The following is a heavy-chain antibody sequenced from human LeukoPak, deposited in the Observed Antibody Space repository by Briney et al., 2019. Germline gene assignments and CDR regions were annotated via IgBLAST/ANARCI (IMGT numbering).Heavy chain of an antibody. D-gene: IGHD5-12*01. CDR1: GFTFSSYG. CDR3: ATYIVATINDAFDI. CDR2: IKQDGSEK. J-gene: IGHJ3*02. Sequence: GGSLRLSCAASGFTFSSYGMHWVRQAPGKGLEWVANIKQDGSEKYYVDSVKGRFTISRDNAKNSLYLQMNSLRAEDTAVYYCATYIVATINDAFDIWGQGTMVTVSS. V-gene: IGHV3-7*01.